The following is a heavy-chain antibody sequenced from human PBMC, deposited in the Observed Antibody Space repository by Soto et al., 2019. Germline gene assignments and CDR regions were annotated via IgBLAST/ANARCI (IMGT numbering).Heavy chain of an antibody. D-gene: IGHD2-15*01. Sequence: PRGSLRLSWAASGFTFSTYAMAWGRQARGMGLEWVSSVSASGLNTDYADPVEGRFYISRDNSKNTVSLHMNSLRAEDTAVYYCARDIADIVVVVATTPASYYYGMDVWGQGITVTVSS. V-gene: IGHV3-23*01. CDR3: ARDIADIVVVVATTPASYYYGMDV. J-gene: IGHJ6*02. CDR2: VSASGLNT. CDR1: GFTFSTYA.